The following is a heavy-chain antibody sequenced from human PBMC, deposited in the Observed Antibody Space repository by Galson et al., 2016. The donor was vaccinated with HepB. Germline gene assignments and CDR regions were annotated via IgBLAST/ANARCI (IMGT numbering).Heavy chain of an antibody. CDR1: GYTFTRYY. V-gene: IGHV1-46*01. CDR3: ARGGYYDSSGSLRY. Sequence: SVKVSCKASGYTFTRYYIHWVRQAPGQGLEWMGVTNPSGGSTKDAQKFQGRVTMTRDTSTSTVYMELSSLRSEDTAVYFCARGGYYDSSGSLRYWGQGTLVTVSS. CDR2: TNPSGGST. J-gene: IGHJ4*02. D-gene: IGHD3-22*01.